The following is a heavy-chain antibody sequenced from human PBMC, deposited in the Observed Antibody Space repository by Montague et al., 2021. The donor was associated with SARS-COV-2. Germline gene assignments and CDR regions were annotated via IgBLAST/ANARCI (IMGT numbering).Heavy chain of an antibody. V-gene: IGHV3-48*03. CDR3: ARVSVGGYYDSSGYPNDGYFDY. CDR2: ISSSGSTI. Sequence: SLRLSCAASGFTVSSYELNWVRQAPGKGLEWVSYISSSGSTIYYADSXXGLFTISRDNAKNSLYLQMNSLRAEDPAVYYCARVSVGGYYDSSGYPNDGYFDYWGQGTLVTVSS. J-gene: IGHJ4*02. D-gene: IGHD3-22*01. CDR1: GFTVSSYE.